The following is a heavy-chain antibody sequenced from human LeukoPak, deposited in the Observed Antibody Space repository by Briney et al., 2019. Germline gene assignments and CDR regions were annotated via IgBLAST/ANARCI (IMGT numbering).Heavy chain of an antibody. CDR3: ASETYYYDSSGYYPYYYYGMDV. V-gene: IGHV1-18*01. CDR1: GYTFTSYG. Sequence: GASVKVSCKASGYTFTSYGISWVRQAPGQGLEWMGWISAYNGNTNYAQKLQGRDTMTTDTSTSTAYMELRSLRSDDTAVYYCASETYYYDSSGYYPYYYYGMDVWGQGTTVTVSS. D-gene: IGHD3-22*01. J-gene: IGHJ6*02. CDR2: ISAYNGNT.